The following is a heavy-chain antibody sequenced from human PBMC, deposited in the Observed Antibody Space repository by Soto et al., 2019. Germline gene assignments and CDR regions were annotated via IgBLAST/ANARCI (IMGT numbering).Heavy chain of an antibody. D-gene: IGHD2-21*01. CDR2: IGAGYDM. V-gene: IGHV3-21*01. CDR3: ARLKGIPEIAPTEEDY. J-gene: IGHJ4*01. CDR1: GITLSIYT. Sequence: PGGSLRLSCAASGITLSIYTLNWVRQAPGRGLEWVASIGAGYDMYYADSVKGRFTISRDNSKNSLYLQMNSLRAEDTAVYYCARLKGIPEIAPTEEDYWGHGTLVTVSS.